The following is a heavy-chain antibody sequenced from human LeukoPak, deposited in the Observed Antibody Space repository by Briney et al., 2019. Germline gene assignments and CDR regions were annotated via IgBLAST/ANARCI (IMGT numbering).Heavy chain of an antibody. CDR3: TRDRCSSTSYYFDY. V-gene: IGHV3-49*04. Sequence: PGGSLRLSCTASGFTFGDYAMNWVRQAPGKGLEWAASVKGRFTISRDDSESIAYLQMNSLKTEDTAVYYCTRDRCSSTSYYFDYWGQGTLVTVSS. CDR1: GFTFGDYA. J-gene: IGHJ4*02. D-gene: IGHD2-2*01.